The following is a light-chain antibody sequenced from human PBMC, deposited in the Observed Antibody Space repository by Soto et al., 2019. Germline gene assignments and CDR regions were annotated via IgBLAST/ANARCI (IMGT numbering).Light chain of an antibody. V-gene: IGLV2-14*01. CDR1: GSDIAGYNY. Sequence: QSALTQPASVSGSLGQSITISGTGPGSDIAGYNYISWYQQLPGKAPKLMIYEVTIRPSGISNRFSGSKSGNPASLTISGLQAEDEADYFCTSFTSTSSLYVFGTGTKLTVL. CDR3: TSFTSTSSLYV. CDR2: EVT. J-gene: IGLJ1*01.